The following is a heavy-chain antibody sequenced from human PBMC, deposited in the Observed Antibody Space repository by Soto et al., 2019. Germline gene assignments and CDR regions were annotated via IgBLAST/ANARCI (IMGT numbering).Heavy chain of an antibody. J-gene: IGHJ6*02. Sequence: SETLSLTCAVSGGSFSGYYWSWIRQSPGKGLEWIGDINHSGSTNYNPSLKSRVTISVDTSKNQFSLKLSSVTAADTAVYYCARAPSVLLWFGESTRDYYYYGMDVWGQGTTVTVSS. D-gene: IGHD3-10*01. CDR3: ARAPSVLLWFGESTRDYYYYGMDV. CDR2: INHSGST. V-gene: IGHV4-34*01. CDR1: GGSFSGYY.